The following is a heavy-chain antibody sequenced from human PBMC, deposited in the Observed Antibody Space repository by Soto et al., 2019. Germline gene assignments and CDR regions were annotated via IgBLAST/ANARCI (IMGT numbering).Heavy chain of an antibody. CDR1: GGTFSSYA. J-gene: IGHJ3*02. D-gene: IGHD5-18*01. CDR2: IIPIFGTA. CDR3: ARALKDTIMAHHAFDI. V-gene: IGHV1-69*06. Sequence: SVKVSCKASGGTFSSYAISWVRQAPGQGLEWMGGIIPIFGTANYAQKFQGQVTISADKSITTAYLQWSSLKASDTAMYYCARALKDTIMAHHAFDIWGQGTMVTVSS.